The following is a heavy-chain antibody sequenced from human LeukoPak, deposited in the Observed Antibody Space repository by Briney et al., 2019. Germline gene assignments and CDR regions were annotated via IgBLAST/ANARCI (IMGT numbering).Heavy chain of an antibody. V-gene: IGHV4-30-4*01. CDR1: GGSISSGDYY. D-gene: IGHD2-15*01. Sequence: PSETLSLTCTVSGGSISSGDYYWSWIRQPPGKGLEWIGYIYHSGSTHFNPSLKSRVTISVDTSKNQFSLKLSSVTAADTAVYYCAREQVAASDYYYYGMDVWGQGTTVTVSS. CDR3: AREQVAASDYYYYGMDV. J-gene: IGHJ6*02. CDR2: IYHSGST.